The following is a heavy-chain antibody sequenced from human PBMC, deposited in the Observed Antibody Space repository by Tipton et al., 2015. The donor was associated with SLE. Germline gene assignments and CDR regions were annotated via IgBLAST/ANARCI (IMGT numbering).Heavy chain of an antibody. CDR3: ARAELTAASRRGAFDY. J-gene: IGHJ4*02. D-gene: IGHD6-13*01. CDR1: GYSISSGYY. Sequence: TLSLTCAVSGYSISSGYYWSWIRQPPGKGLEWIGEINHSGSTNYNPSLKSRVTISVDTSKNQFSLKLSSVTAADTAVYYCARAELTAASRRGAFDYWGQGTLVTVSS. CDR2: INHSGST. V-gene: IGHV4-34*01.